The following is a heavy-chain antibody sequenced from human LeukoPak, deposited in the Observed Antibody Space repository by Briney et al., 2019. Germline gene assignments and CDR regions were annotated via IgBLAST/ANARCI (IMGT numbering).Heavy chain of an antibody. J-gene: IGHJ3*02. D-gene: IGHD2-21*01. CDR1: GGTFSSYT. CDR3: ARGGVVSATDAFDI. Sequence: ASVTVSCKASGGTFSSYTISWVRQAPGQGLEWMGRIIPILGIAIYAQKLQGRVTITADQSPSPAYREGSSVRAEDTAVYYCARGGVVSATDAFDIWGQGTMVTVSS. V-gene: IGHV1-69*02. CDR2: IIPILGIA.